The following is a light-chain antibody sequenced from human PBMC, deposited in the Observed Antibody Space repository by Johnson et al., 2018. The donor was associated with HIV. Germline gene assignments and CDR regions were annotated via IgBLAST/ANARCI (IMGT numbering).Light chain of an antibody. CDR1: SSNIGNSY. J-gene: IGLJ1*01. CDR3: GAWDSGLTAGV. V-gene: IGLV1-51*02. Sequence: QSVLTQPPSVSAAPGQKVTISCSGSSSNIGNSYVCWYQQLPGTAPKLLIYENDKRPSGIPDRFSGSRSGTSATLGITGLQTGDEADYYCGAWDSGLTAGVFGTGTKVTVL. CDR2: END.